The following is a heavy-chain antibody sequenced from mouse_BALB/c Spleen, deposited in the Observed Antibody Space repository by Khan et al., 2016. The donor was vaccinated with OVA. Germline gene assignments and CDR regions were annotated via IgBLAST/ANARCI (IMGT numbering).Heavy chain of an antibody. CDR3: TRSFCYGYYFDY. CDR2: ISSDSSTI. CDR1: GFTFSSFG. J-gene: IGHJ2*01. D-gene: IGHD2-12*01. Sequence: EVELVESGGGLVQPGGSRKLSCAASGFTFSSFGMHWVRQAPEKGLEWVAYISSDSSTIYYADTVKGRFTLSRDNPKNTLFLQMTSLRSDDTAMYYCTRSFCYGYYFDYWGQGTTLTVSS. V-gene: IGHV5-17*02.